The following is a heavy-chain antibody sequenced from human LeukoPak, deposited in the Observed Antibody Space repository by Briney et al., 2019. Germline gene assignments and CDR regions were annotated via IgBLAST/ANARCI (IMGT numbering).Heavy chain of an antibody. CDR2: ISSNGGST. J-gene: IGHJ4*02. V-gene: IGHV3-64*01. CDR1: GFTFSSYA. CDR3: ARARYPSIAVAGINFDY. D-gene: IGHD6-19*01. Sequence: GGSLRLSCAASGFTFSSYAMHWVRQAPGKGLEYVSAISSNGGSTYYANSVKCRFTISRDNSKNTLYLQMGSLRAEDMAVYYCARARYPSIAVAGINFDYWGQGTLVTVSS.